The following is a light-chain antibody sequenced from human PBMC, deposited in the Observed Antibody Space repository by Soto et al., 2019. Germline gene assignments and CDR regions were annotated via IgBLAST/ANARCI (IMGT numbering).Light chain of an antibody. CDR1: SSNIGAGYD. V-gene: IGLV1-40*01. CDR3: QSYDSSLSGSRV. Sequence: QSVLTQPPSVSGAPGQRATISCTGSSSNIGAGYDVHWYQQIPGTAPKLLIYGNSNRPSGVPDRFSGYKSGTSASLAITGLPAEDEADYSCQSYDSSLSGSRVCGGGTKLTVL. CDR2: GNS. J-gene: IGLJ3*02.